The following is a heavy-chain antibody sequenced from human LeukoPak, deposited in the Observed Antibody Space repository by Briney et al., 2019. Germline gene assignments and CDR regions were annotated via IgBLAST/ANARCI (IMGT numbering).Heavy chain of an antibody. J-gene: IGHJ4*02. CDR1: GYSISSGYY. CDR3: ARDSAAVAGMDY. CDR2: IYHSGST. D-gene: IGHD6-19*01. Sequence: SETLSLTCTVSGYSISSGYYWGWIQQPPGKGLEWIGSIYHSGSTYYNPSLKSRVTISVDTSKNQFSLKLSSVTAADTAVYYCARDSAAVAGMDYWGQGTLVTVSS. V-gene: IGHV4-38-2*02.